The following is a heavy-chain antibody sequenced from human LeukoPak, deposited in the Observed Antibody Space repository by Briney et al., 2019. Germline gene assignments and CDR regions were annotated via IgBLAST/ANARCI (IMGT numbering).Heavy chain of an antibody. V-gene: IGHV1-18*01. CDR3: ARFQASEFRGFDH. D-gene: IGHD3-10*01. Sequence: ASVKVSCKTSGYRFITFGINWVRQAPGQGLEWMGWINPYNGNRYYVKKFQGRFNMTIDTSTSTVYLELQTLTSDDTAIYYCARFQASEFRGFDHWGQGTLITVSS. CDR2: INPYNGNR. CDR1: GYRFITFG. J-gene: IGHJ4*02.